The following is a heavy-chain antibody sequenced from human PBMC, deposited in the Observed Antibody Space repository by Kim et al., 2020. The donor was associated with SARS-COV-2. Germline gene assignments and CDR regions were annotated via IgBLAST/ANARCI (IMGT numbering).Heavy chain of an antibody. CDR3: ARGGGIAVAAFDY. CDR2: ISSSSSYT. Sequence: GGSLRLSCAASGFTFSDYYMSWIRQAPGKGLEWVSYISSSSSYTNYADSVKGRFTISRDNAKNSLYLQMNSLRAEDTAVYYCARGGGIAVAAFDYWGQGTLVTVSS. D-gene: IGHD6-19*01. V-gene: IGHV3-11*06. CDR1: GFTFSDYY. J-gene: IGHJ4*02.